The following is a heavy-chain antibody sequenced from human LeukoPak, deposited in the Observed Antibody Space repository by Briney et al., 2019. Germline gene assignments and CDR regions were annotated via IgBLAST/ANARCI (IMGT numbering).Heavy chain of an antibody. Sequence: PGGSLRLSCAASRFTFSSYAMSWVRQAPGKGLEWVSTISGSTGSTYYADSVKGRFTISRDNSKNTLYLQMNSLRAEDTAVYCCAKGGIVALTLFDYWGQGTLVTVSS. D-gene: IGHD5-12*01. V-gene: IGHV3-23*01. J-gene: IGHJ4*02. CDR3: AKGGIVALTLFDY. CDR1: RFTFSSYA. CDR2: ISGSTGST.